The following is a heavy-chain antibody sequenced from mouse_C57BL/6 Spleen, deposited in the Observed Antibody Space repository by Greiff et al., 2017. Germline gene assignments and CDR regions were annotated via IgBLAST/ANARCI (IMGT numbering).Heavy chain of an antibody. V-gene: IGHV1-76*01. J-gene: IGHJ4*01. CDR1: GYTFTDYY. Sequence: QVQLQQSGAELVRPGASVKLSCKASGYTFTDYYINWVKQRPGQGLEWIARIYPGSGNTYYNEKFKGKATLTAEKSSSTAYMQLSSLTSEDSAVYFCALYYSNYVYAMDYWGQGTSVTVSS. CDR3: ALYYSNYVYAMDY. CDR2: IYPGSGNT. D-gene: IGHD2-5*01.